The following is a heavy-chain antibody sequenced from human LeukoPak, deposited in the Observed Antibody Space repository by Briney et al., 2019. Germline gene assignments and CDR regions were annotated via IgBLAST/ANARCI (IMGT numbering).Heavy chain of an antibody. V-gene: IGHV1-24*01. CDR2: FDPEDGET. J-gene: IGHJ3*02. Sequence: ASVKVSCKVPGYTLTELSMHWVRQAPGKGLEWMGGFDPEDGETIYAQKFQGRVTMTEDTSTDTAYMELSSLRSEDTAVYYCATVSLYDRAFDIWGQGTMVTVSS. D-gene: IGHD2-8*01. CDR1: GYTLTELS. CDR3: ATVSLYDRAFDI.